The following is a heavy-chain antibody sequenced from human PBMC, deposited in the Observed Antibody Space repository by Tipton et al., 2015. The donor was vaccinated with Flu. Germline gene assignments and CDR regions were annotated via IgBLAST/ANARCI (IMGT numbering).Heavy chain of an antibody. Sequence: QSGAEVKQPGASVKVSCKASGYSFTNYYIHWVRQAPGQGLEWMGVILPSDGSTTYAQKFQGRVTVTRDTSTSTVYMELNSLKSEDTAMYYCARDMGGFDYWGQGALVTVSS. CDR1: GYSFTNYY. CDR2: ILPSDGST. D-gene: IGHD3-16*01. J-gene: IGHJ4*02. CDR3: ARDMGGFDY. V-gene: IGHV1-46*01.